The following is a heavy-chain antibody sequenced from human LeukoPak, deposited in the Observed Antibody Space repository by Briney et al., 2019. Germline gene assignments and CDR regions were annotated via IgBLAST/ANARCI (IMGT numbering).Heavy chain of an antibody. CDR2: INPNSGGT. CDR3: ARGGYSSGWFYYFDY. Sequence: ASVKVSCKASGYTFTGYYMHWVRQAPGQGLEWMGWINPNSGGTNYAQKFQGRVTMTRDTSISTAYMEPSRLRSDDTAVYYCARGGYSSGWFYYFDYWGQGTLVTVSS. D-gene: IGHD6-19*01. V-gene: IGHV1-2*02. J-gene: IGHJ4*02. CDR1: GYTFTGYY.